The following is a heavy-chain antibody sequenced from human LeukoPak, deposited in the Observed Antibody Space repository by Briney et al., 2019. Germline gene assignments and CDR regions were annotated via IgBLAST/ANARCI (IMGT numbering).Heavy chain of an antibody. V-gene: IGHV5-51*01. CDR3: ARQNDFRLDY. CDR1: GYTFSSYW. CDR2: IYPGDSDT. Sequence: GESLRISCKGSGYTFSSYWIGWVRQMPGKGLEWIGIIYPGDSDTRYSPALQGQVTISVDTSIGTAYLQGSSLKASDTAIYYCARQNDFRLDYWGQRTLVTVSS. J-gene: IGHJ4*02. D-gene: IGHD3-3*01.